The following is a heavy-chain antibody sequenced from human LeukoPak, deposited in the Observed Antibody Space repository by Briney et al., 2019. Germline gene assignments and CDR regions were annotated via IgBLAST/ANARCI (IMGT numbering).Heavy chain of an antibody. CDR2: IYPRDGNT. V-gene: IGHV1-46*01. D-gene: IGHD2-2*01. CDR3: ASDPPYTSSSAW. J-gene: IGHJ4*02. CDR1: GYTFTSNY. Sequence: ASVKVSCKASGYTFTSNYIHWVRQAPGQGLEWMGMIYPRDGNTNYAQMFQERVTLTWDVSTSTAYMVLSSLRSEDTAIYYCASDPPYTSSSAWWGQGTLVTVSS.